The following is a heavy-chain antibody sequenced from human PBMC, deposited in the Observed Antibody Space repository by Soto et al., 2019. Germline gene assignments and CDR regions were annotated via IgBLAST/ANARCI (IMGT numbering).Heavy chain of an antibody. D-gene: IGHD3-3*01. CDR1: GGSFSVYY. Sequence: SETLSLTCAVYGGSFSVYYWSWIRQPPGKGLEWIGEINQSGSTNYNPSLKRRVTISVETSKNQFSLKLSSVTAADKAVYYCARAERTIFGAMDVWGKGTTVTVPS. CDR2: INQSGST. CDR3: ARAERTIFGAMDV. J-gene: IGHJ6*03. V-gene: IGHV4-34*01.